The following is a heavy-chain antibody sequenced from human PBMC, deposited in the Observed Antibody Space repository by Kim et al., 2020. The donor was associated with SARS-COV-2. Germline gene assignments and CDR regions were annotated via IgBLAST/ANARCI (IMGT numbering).Heavy chain of an antibody. CDR1: GFTFSSYG. D-gene: IGHD3-3*01. CDR3: ARDGGGITIFGVVINYFDY. J-gene: IGHJ4*02. V-gene: IGHV3-33*01. CDR2: IWYHGSNK. Sequence: GGSLRLSCAASGFTFSSYGMHWVRQAPGKGLEWVAFIWYHGSNKYYADSVKGRFTISRDNSKNTLYLQMNSLRAEDTAVYYCARDGGGITIFGVVINYFDYWGQGTLVTVSS.